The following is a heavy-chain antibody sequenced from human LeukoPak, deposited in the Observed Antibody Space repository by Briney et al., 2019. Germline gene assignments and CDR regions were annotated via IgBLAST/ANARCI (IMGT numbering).Heavy chain of an antibody. CDR3: ARHAIWTRITMLRGGARGRWFDP. Sequence: SETLSLTCAVYGGSFSGHYWSWIRQPPGKGLEWIGGINHSGSTNYNPSLKSRVTISVDTSKSQFSLKLNSVTAADTAVYYCARHAIWTRITMLRGGARGRWFDPWGQGTRVTVSS. V-gene: IGHV4-34*01. D-gene: IGHD3-10*01. CDR1: GGSFSGHY. CDR2: INHSGST. J-gene: IGHJ5*02.